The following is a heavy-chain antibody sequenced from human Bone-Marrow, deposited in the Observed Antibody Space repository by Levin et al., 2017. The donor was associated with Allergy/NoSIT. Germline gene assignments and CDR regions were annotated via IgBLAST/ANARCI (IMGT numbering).Heavy chain of an antibody. CDR2: IRNSAYGGTP. V-gene: IGHV3-49*04. Sequence: GGSLRLSCTASGFSFANDAMSWVRQAPGKGLQWVGSIRNSAYGGTPEYAASVKGRFTISKDGSKTIAYLHMTSLKTEDTAVYYCARDQGYFDSLPNWGQGTLVTVSS. J-gene: IGHJ4*02. D-gene: IGHD3-9*01. CDR3: ARDQGYFDSLPN. CDR1: GFSFANDA.